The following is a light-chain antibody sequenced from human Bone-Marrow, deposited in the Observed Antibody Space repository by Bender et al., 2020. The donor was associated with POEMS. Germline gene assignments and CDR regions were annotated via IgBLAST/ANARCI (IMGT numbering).Light chain of an antibody. CDR1: SSDVGSYNL. Sequence: HSALTQSASVSGSPGQSITISCTGTSSDVGSYNLVSWYQQHPGKAPKLMIYEGDKRPSGVSNRFSGSKSGNTASLTISGLQAEDEADYYCCSYAGTTTFVVFGGGTKLTVL. CDR3: CSYAGTTTFVV. V-gene: IGLV2-23*01. J-gene: IGLJ2*01. CDR2: EGD.